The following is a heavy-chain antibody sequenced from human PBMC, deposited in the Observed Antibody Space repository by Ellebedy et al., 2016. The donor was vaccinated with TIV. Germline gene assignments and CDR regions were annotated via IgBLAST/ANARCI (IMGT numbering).Heavy chain of an antibody. Sequence: ASVKVSCKASGYTFTSYYMHWVRQAPGQGLEWMGIINPSGGSTSYAQKFQGRVTMTRDTSTSTVYMELSSLRSEDTAVYYCARDLAPITMIETRGFDYWGQGTLVTVSS. CDR2: INPSGGST. V-gene: IGHV1-46*01. D-gene: IGHD3-22*01. CDR1: GYTFTSYY. CDR3: ARDLAPITMIETRGFDY. J-gene: IGHJ4*02.